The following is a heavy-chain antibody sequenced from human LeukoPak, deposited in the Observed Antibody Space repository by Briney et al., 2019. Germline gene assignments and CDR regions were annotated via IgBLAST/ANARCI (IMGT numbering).Heavy chain of an antibody. CDR2: ISYDGSNK. Sequence: PGGSLRLSCAASGFTFSNYGMHWVRQAPGNWLEWVAVISYDGSNKYYADSVKGRFTISRDNSKNTLYLQMNSLRAEDTAVYYCATEKGDSPDYWGQGTLVTVSS. D-gene: IGHD3-16*01. J-gene: IGHJ4*02. V-gene: IGHV3-30*03. CDR1: GFTFSNYG. CDR3: ATEKGDSPDY.